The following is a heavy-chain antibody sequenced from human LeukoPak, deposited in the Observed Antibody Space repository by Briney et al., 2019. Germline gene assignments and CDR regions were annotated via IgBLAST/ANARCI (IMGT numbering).Heavy chain of an antibody. J-gene: IGHJ6*04. CDR1: GGSISSGGYS. Sequence: SETLSLTCAVSGGSISSGGYSWSWIRQPPGKGLEWIVYIYHSGSTYYNPSLKSRVTISVDRSKNQFSLKLSSVTAADTAVYYCARDSGMVRGEAYYYYGMDVWGKGTTVTVSS. CDR2: IYHSGST. CDR3: ARDSGMVRGEAYYYYGMDV. V-gene: IGHV4-30-2*01. D-gene: IGHD3-10*01.